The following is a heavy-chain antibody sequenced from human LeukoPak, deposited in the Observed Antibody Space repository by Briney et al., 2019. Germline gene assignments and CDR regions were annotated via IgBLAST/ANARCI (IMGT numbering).Heavy chain of an antibody. Sequence: ASVKVSCKASGYTFANFGITWVRQAPGQGLEWMGWISVYNGNTNYNLQGRVTLTTDTSTRTAYMELRSLRSDDTALYYCARTCSSSSCYMVHWGQGTLVTVSS. V-gene: IGHV1-18*01. J-gene: IGHJ4*02. D-gene: IGHD2-2*02. CDR2: ISVYNGNT. CDR1: GYTFANFG. CDR3: ARTCSSSSCYMVH.